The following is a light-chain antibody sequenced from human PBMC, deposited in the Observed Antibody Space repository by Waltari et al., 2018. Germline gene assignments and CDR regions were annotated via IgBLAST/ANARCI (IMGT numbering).Light chain of an antibody. Sequence: EIVLTQSPGTLSLSPGDRATLSCRASQTVSTIALSWYQQKPGQAPRVLIYSTYSGSGTDFTLTINRLAPEDFAMYYCQQYDGIVVTFGGGTKVEIK. V-gene: IGKV3-20*01. CDR2: ST. CDR3: QQYDGIVVT. J-gene: IGKJ4*01. CDR1: QTVSTIA.